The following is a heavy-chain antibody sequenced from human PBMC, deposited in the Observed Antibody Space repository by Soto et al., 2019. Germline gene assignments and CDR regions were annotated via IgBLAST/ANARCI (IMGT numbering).Heavy chain of an antibody. CDR2: ISYDGSNK. V-gene: IGHV3-30*18. D-gene: IGHD5-18*01. Sequence: QVQLVESGGGVVQPGRSLRLSCAASGFTFSSYGMHWVRQAPGKGLEWVAVISYDGSNKYYADSVKGRFTISRDNSKNTLYLQMNSLRAEDKAVYYCAKGPRGGYSYVDFDYWGQGTLVTVSS. J-gene: IGHJ4*02. CDR1: GFTFSSYG. CDR3: AKGPRGGYSYVDFDY.